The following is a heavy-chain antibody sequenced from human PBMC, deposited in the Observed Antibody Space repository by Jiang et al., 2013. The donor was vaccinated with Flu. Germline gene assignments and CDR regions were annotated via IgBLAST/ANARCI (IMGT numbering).Heavy chain of an antibody. Sequence: VQLLESGGGLVQPGVSLRLSCAASGFTFSSYAMTWVRLPPGKGLEWVSSISGSGAGTHYADSVKGRFTISRDNFRNTLYLQINDLRVEDTAVYFCAKKEGFSVSTYYFDSWGQGSLVT. CDR2: ISGSGAGT. CDR3: AKKEGFSVSTYYFDS. V-gene: IGHV3-23*01. CDR1: GFTFSSYA. D-gene: IGHD1-26*01. J-gene: IGHJ4*02.